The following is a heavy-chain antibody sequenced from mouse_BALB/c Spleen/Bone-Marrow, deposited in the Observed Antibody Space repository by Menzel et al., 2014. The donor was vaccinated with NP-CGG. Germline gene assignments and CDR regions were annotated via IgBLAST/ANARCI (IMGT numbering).Heavy chain of an antibody. CDR3: ARKDYDEAWFAY. D-gene: IGHD2-4*01. CDR1: GFSLSRYS. V-gene: IGHV2-6-4*01. CDR2: IWGGGST. Sequence: VKLMESGPGLVAPSQRLSITCTVSGFSLSRYSVHWVRQPPGKGLEWLGMIWGGGSTDYNSALKSRLSISKDNSKSQVFLKMNSLQSDDIAMYYCARKDYDEAWFAYWGQGTLVTVSA. J-gene: IGHJ3*01.